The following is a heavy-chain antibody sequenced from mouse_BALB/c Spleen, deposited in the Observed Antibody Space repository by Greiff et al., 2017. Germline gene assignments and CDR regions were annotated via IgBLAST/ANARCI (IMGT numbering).Heavy chain of an antibody. J-gene: IGHJ3*01. CDR1: GFTFSSFG. CDR3: ARGGYDVFAY. D-gene: IGHD2-2*01. Sequence: EVQGVESGGGLVQPGGSRKLSCAASGFTFSSFGMHWVRQAPEKGLEWVAYISSGSSTIYYADTVKGRFTISRDNPKNTLFLQMTSLRSEDTAMYYCARGGYDVFAYWGQGTLVTVSA. V-gene: IGHV5-17*02. CDR2: ISSGSSTI.